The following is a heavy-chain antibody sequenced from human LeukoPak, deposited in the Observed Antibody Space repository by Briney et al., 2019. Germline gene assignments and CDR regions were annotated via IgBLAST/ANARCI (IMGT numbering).Heavy chain of an antibody. V-gene: IGHV3-30*18. D-gene: IGHD3-3*01. Sequence: GGSLRLSCAASGFTFSSYGTHWVRQAPGKGLEWVAVISYDGSNKYYADSVKGRFTISRDNSKNTLYLQMNSLRAEDTAVYYCAKDGVRPFDFWSGYYTGHLDYWGQGTLVTVSS. CDR1: GFTFSSYG. CDR3: AKDGVRPFDFWSGYYTGHLDY. J-gene: IGHJ4*02. CDR2: ISYDGSNK.